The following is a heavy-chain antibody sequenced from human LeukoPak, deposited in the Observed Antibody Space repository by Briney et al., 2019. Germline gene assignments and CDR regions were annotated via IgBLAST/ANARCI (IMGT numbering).Heavy chain of an antibody. CDR2: ISGDGGST. V-gene: IGHV3-43*02. Sequence: GGSLRLSCAAPGFIFDNDAIHWVRQAPGKGLEWVSLISGDGGSTFYADSVRGRFTISRDNTRKSLSLQMSSLRSEDTASYYCARESETSGWYDYWGQGTLVTVSS. CDR1: GFIFDNDA. D-gene: IGHD6-19*01. J-gene: IGHJ4*02. CDR3: ARESETSGWYDY.